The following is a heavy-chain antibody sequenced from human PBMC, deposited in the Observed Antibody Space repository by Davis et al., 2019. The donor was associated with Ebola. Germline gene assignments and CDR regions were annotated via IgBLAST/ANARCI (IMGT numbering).Heavy chain of an antibody. J-gene: IGHJ3*02. Sequence: GGSLRLSCAASGFTFRGYGMHWVRQAPGKGLEWVAVIWYDGSNKYYADSVKGRFTISRDNSKNTLYLQMNSLRAEDTAVYYCAKGDMLEWLLSSPSFDIWGQGTMVTVSS. CDR3: AKGDMLEWLLSSPSFDI. V-gene: IGHV3-30*02. CDR1: GFTFRGYG. D-gene: IGHD3-3*01. CDR2: IWYDGSNK.